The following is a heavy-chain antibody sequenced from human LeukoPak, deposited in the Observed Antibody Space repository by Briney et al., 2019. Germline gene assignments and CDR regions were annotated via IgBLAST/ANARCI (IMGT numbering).Heavy chain of an antibody. CDR3: TRYGDSANKVDF. J-gene: IGHJ4*02. D-gene: IGHD7-27*01. V-gene: IGHV3-11*01. Sequence: GGSLRLSCAASGFTFSGHYMSWIRQAPGKGLEWLSHIGISGETSYNADSVKGRFTISRDNGKSTLYLQMNSLRVEDTAVYYCTRYGDSANKVDFWGQGTLGTVSS. CDR1: GFTFSGHY. CDR2: IGISGETS.